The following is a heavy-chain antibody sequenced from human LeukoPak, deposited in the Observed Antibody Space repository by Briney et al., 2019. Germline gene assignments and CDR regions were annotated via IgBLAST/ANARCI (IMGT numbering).Heavy chain of an antibody. CDR3: ARVKGNSSSWYLRY. CDR1: GYSLSSGYY. CDR2: IYHSGST. J-gene: IGHJ4*02. V-gene: IGHV4-38-2*01. Sequence: SETLSLTCAVSGYSLSSGYYWGWIRQPPGKGLEWIGSIYHSGSTYYNPSLKSRVTISVDTSKNQFSLKLSSVTAADTAVYYCARVKGNSSSWYLRYWGQGTLVTVSS. D-gene: IGHD6-13*01.